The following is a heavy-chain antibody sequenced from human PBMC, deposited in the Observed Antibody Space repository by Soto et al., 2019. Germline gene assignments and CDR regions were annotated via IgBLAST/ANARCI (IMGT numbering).Heavy chain of an antibody. D-gene: IGHD1-26*01. Sequence: GGSLRLSCAASGFIFENFGMSWVRQALGKGLEWISSISGSGFKKYYADSVKGRFTISRDNSKSTVYLELNNLSAEDTAVYHCAKNQGVELVPLATVDWFDPWGQGSVVTVSS. V-gene: IGHV3-23*01. CDR3: AKNQGVELVPLATVDWFDP. CDR1: GFIFENFG. J-gene: IGHJ5*02. CDR2: ISGSGFKK.